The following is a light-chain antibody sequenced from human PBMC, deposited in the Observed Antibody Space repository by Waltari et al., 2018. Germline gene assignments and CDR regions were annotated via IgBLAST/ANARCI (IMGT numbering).Light chain of an antibody. J-gene: IGLJ2*01. CDR2: TTN. V-gene: IGLV8-61*01. Sequence: TVVTPERLCFLSPGGPVPLTCGLSSGSVSTPFHATWYQQPPGQAPRTLIYTTNTRPSAVPARFSGSTLGNKAALTITGAQADDEADYYCVLYMGSDIVIFGGGTKLTVL. CDR1: SGSVSTPFH. CDR3: VLYMGSDIVI.